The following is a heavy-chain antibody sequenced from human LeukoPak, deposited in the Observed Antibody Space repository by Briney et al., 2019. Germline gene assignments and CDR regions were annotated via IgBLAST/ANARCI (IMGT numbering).Heavy chain of an antibody. Sequence: GGPLRLSCAASGFTVSSNYMSWVRQAPGKGLEWVSVISKGSNTYQPVSVKGRFTISRDNSKNTLYLQMNSLRAEDTAVYYCARNVYYYAGMDVWGQGTTVT. J-gene: IGHJ6*02. V-gene: IGHV3-66*01. D-gene: IGHD3-16*01. CDR1: GFTVSSNY. CDR2: ISKGSNT. CDR3: ARNVYYYAGMDV.